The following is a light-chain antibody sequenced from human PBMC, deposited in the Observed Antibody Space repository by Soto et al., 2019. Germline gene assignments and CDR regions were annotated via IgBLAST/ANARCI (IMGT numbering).Light chain of an antibody. CDR1: SSNIGSNS. CDR2: DNN. Sequence: QSVLTQPPSASGAPGQRVTISCSGGSSNIGSNSVSWYQQLPGTAPKLLIYDNNQRPSGVPARFSGSKSGTSASLAISGLQSEDEGDYYCAAWDDSLNGHVVFGGGTQLTVL. V-gene: IGLV1-44*01. J-gene: IGLJ2*01. CDR3: AAWDDSLNGHVV.